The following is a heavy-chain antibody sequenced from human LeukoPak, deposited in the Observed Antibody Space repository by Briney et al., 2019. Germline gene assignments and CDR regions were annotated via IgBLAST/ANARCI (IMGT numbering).Heavy chain of an antibody. D-gene: IGHD4-17*01. J-gene: IGHJ5*02. CDR2: IFYSGNT. CDR3: ARHSRDYPHNWFDP. Sequence: SETLSLTCTVSGGFISSSSYCWGWIRQPPGKGLEWIGSIFYSGNTYYNPSLKSRVTISVDTSKNQFSLKLTSVTAADTAMYYCARHSRDYPHNWFDPWGQGTLVTVSS. V-gene: IGHV4-39*01. CDR1: GGFISSSSYC.